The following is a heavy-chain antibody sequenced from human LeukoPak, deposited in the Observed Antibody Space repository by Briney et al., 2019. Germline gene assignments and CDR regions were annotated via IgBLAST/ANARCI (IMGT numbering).Heavy chain of an antibody. CDR1: GGTFSSYA. CDR2: IIPIFGTA. CDR3: ARGGFGYFDWLLAHGDCMDV. V-gene: IGHV1-69*13. Sequence: SVKVSCKASGGTFSSYAISWVRQAPGQGLEWMGGIIPIFGTANYAQKFQGRVTITADESTSTAYMELSSLRSEDTAVYYCARGGFGYFDWLLAHGDCMDVWGKGTTVTISS. D-gene: IGHD3-9*01. J-gene: IGHJ6*03.